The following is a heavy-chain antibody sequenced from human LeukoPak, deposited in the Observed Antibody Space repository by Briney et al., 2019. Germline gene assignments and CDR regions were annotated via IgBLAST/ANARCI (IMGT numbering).Heavy chain of an antibody. CDR2: IYTSGST. J-gene: IGHJ4*02. Sequence: SETLSLTCTVSGGSISSYYWSWIRQPPGKGLEWIGYIYTSGSTNYNPSLKSRVTISVDMSKNQFSLKLSSVTAADTAVYYCARHRGIAAAGSPFDYWGQGTLVTVSS. D-gene: IGHD6-13*01. CDR3: ARHRGIAAAGSPFDY. V-gene: IGHV4-4*09. CDR1: GGSISSYY.